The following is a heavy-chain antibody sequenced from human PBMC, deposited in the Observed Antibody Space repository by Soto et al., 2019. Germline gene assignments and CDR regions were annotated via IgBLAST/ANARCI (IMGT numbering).Heavy chain of an antibody. CDR1: GFSFSSYF. V-gene: IGHV3-74*01. Sequence: EVQLVESGGGSVQPGGSLRLSCAASGFSFSSYFIAWVRQAPGEGLVSVSHVPGDGSRASYADSVRGRFTISRDNAKNTLYLQMDSLRDEDTAIYYCARENWYSLDVWGQGTTVTVSS. CDR3: ARENWYSLDV. CDR2: VPGDGSRA. D-gene: IGHD1-26*01. J-gene: IGHJ6*02.